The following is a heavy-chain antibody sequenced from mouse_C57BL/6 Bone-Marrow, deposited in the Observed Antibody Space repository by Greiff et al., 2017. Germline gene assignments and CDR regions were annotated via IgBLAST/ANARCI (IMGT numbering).Heavy chain of an antibody. CDR3: ASTGFAY. Sequence: VQRVESGAELAKPGASVKLSCKASGYTFTSYWMHLVKQRPGQGLEWIGYLNPSSGYTKYNQKFKDTATLTADKSSSTAYMQLSSLTYEDSAVYYCASTGFAYWGQGTLVTVSA. D-gene: IGHD1-1*01. CDR1: GYTFTSYW. V-gene: IGHV1-7*01. CDR2: LNPSSGYT. J-gene: IGHJ3*01.